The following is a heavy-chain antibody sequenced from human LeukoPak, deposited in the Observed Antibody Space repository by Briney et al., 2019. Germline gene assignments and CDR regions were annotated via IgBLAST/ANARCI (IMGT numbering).Heavy chain of an antibody. CDR2: MSAYNGNT. CDR3: ARDRVYGYNSIPYFDY. V-gene: IGHV1-18*01. J-gene: IGHJ4*02. D-gene: IGHD5-24*01. CDR1: GYTFTSYG. Sequence: EASVKLSCKASGYTFTSYGISLVRQAPGQGLEWMGWMSAYNGNTNYAQKLQGRVTMTTDTSTSTAYMELRSLRSDDTAVYYCARDRVYGYNSIPYFDYWGQGTLVTVSS.